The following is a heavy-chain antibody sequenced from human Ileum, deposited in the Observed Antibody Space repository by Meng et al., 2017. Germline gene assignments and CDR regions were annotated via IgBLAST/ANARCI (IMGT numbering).Heavy chain of an antibody. CDR2: TYYRTKWYN. CDR1: GDRGSNNSAA. D-gene: IGHD6-19*01. J-gene: IGHJ4*02. CDR3: ARGSYASGWGY. Sequence: QATLQQPGPGRVKPTHTPSLTVAISGDRGSNNSAAWNWIRQSPSRGLEWLGRTYYRTKWYNEYAVSVKSRININPDTSNNEFSLHLNYVTPEYTGVYYCARGSYASGWGYWGQGTLVTVSS. V-gene: IGHV6-1*01.